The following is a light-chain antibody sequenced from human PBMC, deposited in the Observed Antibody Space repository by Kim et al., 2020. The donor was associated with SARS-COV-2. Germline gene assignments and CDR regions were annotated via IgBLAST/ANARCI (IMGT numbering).Light chain of an antibody. V-gene: IGLV2-18*02. CDR2: EVS. CDR3: SSYTYRSTVL. Sequence: PGQSFIISCNGPTSDVGYNRVSWYQQPPGTAPKLIIYEVSNRPSGVPDRFSGSKSGNTASLTISGLQAEDEADYYCSSYTYRSTVLFGGGTQLTVL. CDR1: TSDVGYNR. J-gene: IGLJ2*01.